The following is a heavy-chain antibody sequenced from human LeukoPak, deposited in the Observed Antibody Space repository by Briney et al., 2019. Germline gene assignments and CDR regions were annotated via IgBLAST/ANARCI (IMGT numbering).Heavy chain of an antibody. CDR2: ISAYNGNT. CDR1: GYTFTSYG. Sequence: ASVKVSCKASGYTFTSYGISWVRQAPGQGLEWMGWISAYNGNTNYAQKVQGRVTMTTDTSTSTAYMELRSLRSEDTAVYYCALAPTTLTSEGGYYYYYMDVWGKGTTVTVSS. D-gene: IGHD4-11*01. CDR3: ALAPTTLTSEGGYYYYYMDV. V-gene: IGHV1-18*01. J-gene: IGHJ6*03.